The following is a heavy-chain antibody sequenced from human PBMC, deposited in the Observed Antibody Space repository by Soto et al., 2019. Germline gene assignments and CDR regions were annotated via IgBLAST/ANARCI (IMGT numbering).Heavy chain of an antibody. V-gene: IGHV3-21*01. J-gene: IGHJ4*02. CDR1: GFTFSDYS. CDR3: ARSPRSGLQVVRYFDF. Sequence: GGSLRLSCAASGFTFSDYSMNWVRQAPGKGLEWVASISRDSSYIYYTDSLKGRFTISRDNAKNSVYLQMNSLRAEDTTVYYCARSPRSGLQVVRYFDFWGQGTLVTVSS. CDR2: ISRDSSYI. D-gene: IGHD4-4*01.